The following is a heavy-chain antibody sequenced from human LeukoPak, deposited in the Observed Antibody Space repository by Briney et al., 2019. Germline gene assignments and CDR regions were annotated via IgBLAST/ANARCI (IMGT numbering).Heavy chain of an antibody. D-gene: IGHD6-19*01. CDR1: GGSISSSYYY. Sequence: SETLSLTCTVSGGSISSSYYYWSWIRQPPGKGLEWIGEINHSGSTNYNPSLKSRVTISVDTSKNQFSLKLSSVTAADTAVYYCARDLQWHDAFDIWGQGTMVTVSS. CDR2: INHSGST. J-gene: IGHJ3*02. CDR3: ARDLQWHDAFDI. V-gene: IGHV4-39*07.